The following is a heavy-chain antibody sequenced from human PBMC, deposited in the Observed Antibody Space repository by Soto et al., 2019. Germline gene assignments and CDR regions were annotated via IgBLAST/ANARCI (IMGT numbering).Heavy chain of an antibody. D-gene: IGHD2-15*01. CDR3: AIQRYCSVGSCYRAFDY. Sequence: PSETLSLTCTVSGGSISSGGYYWSWIRQHPGKGLEWIGYIYYSGSTYYNTSLKSRVNISVDTSKNQFSLKLSSVTAAETAVYYCAIQRYCSVGSCYRAFDYWGQGTLVTVSS. CDR2: IYYSGST. CDR1: GGSISSGGYY. V-gene: IGHV4-31*03. J-gene: IGHJ4*02.